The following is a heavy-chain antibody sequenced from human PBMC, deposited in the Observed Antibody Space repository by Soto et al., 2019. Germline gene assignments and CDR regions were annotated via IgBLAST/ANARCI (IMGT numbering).Heavy chain of an antibody. V-gene: IGHV6-1*01. CDR1: GDSVCSKAAA. Sequence: SQTLSLTCVISGDSVCSKAAAWNWSRQSPSRGLEWLGRTYYRSKWSTDYAVSVKSRITINPDTSKNQFSLQLNSVTPEDTAVYYCTRALSGSYDSWGQGTLVTVSS. D-gene: IGHD1-26*01. J-gene: IGHJ5*01. CDR2: TYYRSKWST. CDR3: TRALSGSYDS.